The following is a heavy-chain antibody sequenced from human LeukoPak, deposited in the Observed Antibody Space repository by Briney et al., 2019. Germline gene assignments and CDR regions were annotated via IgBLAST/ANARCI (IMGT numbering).Heavy chain of an antibody. Sequence: PSETLSLTCAVSGGSISSSNWWSWVRPPPGKGLEWIGEIYHSGSTNYNPSLKSRVTISVDKSKNQFSLKLSSVTAADTAVYYCARASDTVQYYYYYMDVWGKGTTVTVSS. CDR1: GGSISSSNW. CDR3: ARASDTVQYYYYYMDV. J-gene: IGHJ6*03. V-gene: IGHV4-4*02. D-gene: IGHD4-17*01. CDR2: IYHSGST.